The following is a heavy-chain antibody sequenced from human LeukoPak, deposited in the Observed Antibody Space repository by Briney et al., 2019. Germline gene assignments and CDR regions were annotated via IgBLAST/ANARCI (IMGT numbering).Heavy chain of an antibody. V-gene: IGHV3-30*18. CDR2: TSYDGSNK. J-gene: IGHJ4*02. CDR3: AKCSDSSGWYRRGYFDY. CDR1: GFTFSSYG. Sequence: GGSLRLSCAASGFTFSSYGMHWVRQAPGKGLEWVAVTSYDGSNKYYADSVKGRFTISRDNSKNTLYLQMNSLRAEDTAVYYCAKCSDSSGWYRRGYFDYWGQGTLVTVSS. D-gene: IGHD6-19*01.